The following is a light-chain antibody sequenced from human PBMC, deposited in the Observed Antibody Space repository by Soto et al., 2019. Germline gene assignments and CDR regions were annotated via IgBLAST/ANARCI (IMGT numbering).Light chain of an antibody. CDR3: QQANSFPLT. Sequence: DIQMTQSPSTLSASVGDRVIITCRASESISNWLAWYQQKPGKAPNLLIYKASSLKSGVPLRFSGSGSGTEFTLTINSLQPDDFAIYYCQQANSFPLTFGGGTKVDIK. V-gene: IGKV1-5*03. CDR1: ESISNW. J-gene: IGKJ4*01. CDR2: KAS.